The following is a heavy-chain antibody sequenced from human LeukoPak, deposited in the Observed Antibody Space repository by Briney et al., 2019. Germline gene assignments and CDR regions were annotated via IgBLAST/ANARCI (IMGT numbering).Heavy chain of an antibody. D-gene: IGHD7-27*01. CDR2: IGLTDTTI. CDR1: GFTFSDYY. J-gene: IGHJ2*01. Sequence: PGGSLRLSCAASGFTFSDYYMSWIRQVPGKGLEWGSYIGLTDTTIYYADSLKGRFAISRDNAKNSLYLHTHSLRAEDTAIYYCARLKLGYWYFDLWGRGTLLTVSS. V-gene: IGHV3-11*01. CDR3: ARLKLGYWYFDL.